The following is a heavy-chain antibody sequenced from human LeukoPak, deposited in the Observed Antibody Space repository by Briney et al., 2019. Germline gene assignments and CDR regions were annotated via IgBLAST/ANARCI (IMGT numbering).Heavy chain of an antibody. CDR1: GYTFSSYA. CDR3: AKHLSPAIAVAGSADY. V-gene: IGHV3-23*01. D-gene: IGHD6-19*01. J-gene: IGHJ4*02. Sequence: PGGSLRLSCAASGYTFSSYAMSWVRQAPGKGLEWVSAISGSGGSTYYADSVKGRFTISRDNSKNTLYLQMNSLRAEDTAVYYCAKHLSPAIAVAGSADYWGQGTLVPVSS. CDR2: ISGSGGST.